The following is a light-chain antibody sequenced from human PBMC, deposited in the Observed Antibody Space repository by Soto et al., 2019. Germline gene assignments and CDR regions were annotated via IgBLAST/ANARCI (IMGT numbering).Light chain of an antibody. CDR2: DVT. CDR3: SSYTATTTSYV. V-gene: IGLV2-14*03. J-gene: IGLJ1*01. CDR1: NSEVSGYNY. Sequence: QSALAQPASVSESPGQSITISCTGTNSEVSGYNYVSWYQQHPGKVPKLMIYDVTNRPSGVSNRFSGSKSGNTASLTISGFQAEDEAGYYCSSYTATTTSYVFGTGTKVTVL.